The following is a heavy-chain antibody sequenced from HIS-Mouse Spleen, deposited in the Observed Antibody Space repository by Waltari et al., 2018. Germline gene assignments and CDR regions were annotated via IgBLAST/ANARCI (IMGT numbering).Heavy chain of an antibody. CDR3: ARGAIVGATDY. V-gene: IGHV1-8*01. CDR1: GYTFTSYH. D-gene: IGHD1-26*01. CDR2: MNPNSGNT. J-gene: IGHJ4*02. Sequence: QVQLVQSGAEVKKPGAAVKVSCQSSGYTFTSYHTHWRRQATGQGLEWMGWMNPNSGNTGYAQKFQGRVTMTRNTSISTAYMELSSLRSEDTAVYYCARGAIVGATDYWGQGTLVTVSS.